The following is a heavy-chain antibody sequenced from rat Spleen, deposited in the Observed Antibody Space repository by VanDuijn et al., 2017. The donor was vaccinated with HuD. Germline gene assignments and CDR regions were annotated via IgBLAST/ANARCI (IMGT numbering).Heavy chain of an antibody. V-gene: IGHV5S13*01. J-gene: IGHJ3*01. CDR3: ARYYYSGGDWFAY. D-gene: IGHD1-1*01. Sequence: EVQLVESGGGLVQPGRSLKLSCAASGFTFSSFPMAWVRQAPKKGLEWVASISTGGGNTYYRDSVKGRFTISRDNAKNTQYLQMDSLRSEDTATYYCARYYYSGGDWFAYWGQGTLVTVSS. CDR1: GFTFSSFP. CDR2: ISTGGGNT.